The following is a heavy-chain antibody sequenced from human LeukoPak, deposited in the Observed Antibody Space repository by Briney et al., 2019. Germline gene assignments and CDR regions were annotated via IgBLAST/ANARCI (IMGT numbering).Heavy chain of an antibody. CDR2: INAGNGNT. CDR3: ARGQQWLTNFDY. D-gene: IGHD6-19*01. CDR1: GYTFTSYA. J-gene: IGHJ4*02. V-gene: IGHV1-3*01. Sequence: GASVKVSCKASGYTFTSYAMHWVRQAPGQRLEWMGWINAGNGNTKYSQKFQGRVTITRDTSASTAYMELSSLRSEDTAVYCCARGQQWLTNFDYWGQGTLVTVSS.